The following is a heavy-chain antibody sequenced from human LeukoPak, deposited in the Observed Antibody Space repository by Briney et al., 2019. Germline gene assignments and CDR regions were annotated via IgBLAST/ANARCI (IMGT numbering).Heavy chain of an antibody. J-gene: IGHJ4*02. Sequence: GGSLRLSCAASGFTFSYHWMTWVRQAPGKGLEWVAVISYDGSNKYYADSVKGRFTISRDNSKNTLYLQMNSLRAEDTAVYYCAKERLWFGTGFDYWGQGTLVTVSS. V-gene: IGHV3-30*18. D-gene: IGHD3-10*01. CDR1: GFTFSYHW. CDR2: ISYDGSNK. CDR3: AKERLWFGTGFDY.